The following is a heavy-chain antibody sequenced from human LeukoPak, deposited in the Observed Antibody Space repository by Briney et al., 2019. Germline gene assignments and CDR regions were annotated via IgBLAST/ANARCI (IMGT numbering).Heavy chain of an antibody. CDR2: IIPIFGTA. Sequence: GASVKVSCKASGGTFSSYAISWVRQAPGQGLEWMGGIIPIFGTANYAQKFQGRVTITADESTSTAYMGLSSLRSEDTAVYYCAGSTVTRLAEYFQHWGQGTLVTVSS. CDR1: GGTFSSYA. V-gene: IGHV1-69*13. CDR3: AGSTVTRLAEYFQH. J-gene: IGHJ1*01. D-gene: IGHD4-17*01.